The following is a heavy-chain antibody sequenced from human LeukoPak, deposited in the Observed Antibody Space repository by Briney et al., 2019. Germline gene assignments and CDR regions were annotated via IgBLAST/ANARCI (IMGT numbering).Heavy chain of an antibody. CDR3: ARDRYFGY. CDR2: ISWNSGNI. Sequence: PGGSLRLSCAASGFTFDDYGMHWVRQAPGKGLEWVSGISWNSGNIGYVDSVKGRFTISRDNTKNSLYLQMNSLRDEDTAVYYCARDRYFGYWGQGTLVTVSS. V-gene: IGHV3-9*01. CDR1: GFTFDDYG. J-gene: IGHJ4*02.